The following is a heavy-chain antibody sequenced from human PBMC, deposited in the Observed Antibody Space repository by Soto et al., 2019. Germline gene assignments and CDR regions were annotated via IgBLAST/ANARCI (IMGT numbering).Heavy chain of an antibody. Sequence: DVQLVESGGGLVQPGRSLRLSCAASGFTFDDYAMHWVRQAPGKGLEWVSGISWNSGSIGYADSVKGRFTISRDNAKNSLYLQMNSLRAEDTALYYCAKGDSSSWPYYYYGMDVWGQGTTVTVSS. D-gene: IGHD6-13*01. V-gene: IGHV3-9*01. J-gene: IGHJ6*02. CDR3: AKGDSSSWPYYYYGMDV. CDR2: ISWNSGSI. CDR1: GFTFDDYA.